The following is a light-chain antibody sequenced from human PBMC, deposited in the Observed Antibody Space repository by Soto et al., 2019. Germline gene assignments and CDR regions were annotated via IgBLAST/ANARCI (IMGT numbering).Light chain of an antibody. V-gene: IGKV3-20*01. CDR2: GAS. CDR3: HQYSSSRRT. CDR1: QSVSSNF. J-gene: IGKJ1*01. Sequence: PGERVTPSCRASQSVSSNFLAWYQQKPGQAPRLLIYGASNRAAGIPDRFSGSGSGTDFTLTISRLEPEDFAVYYCHQYSSSRRTFGQGTKVDI.